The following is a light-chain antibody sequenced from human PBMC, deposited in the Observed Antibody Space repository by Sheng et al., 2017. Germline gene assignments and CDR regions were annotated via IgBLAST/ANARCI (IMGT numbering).Light chain of an antibody. V-gene: IGLV3-1*01. CDR2: QDT. CDR1: KLGHRY. CDR3: QAWDGSSEHVI. Sequence: FDLTQPPSVSVSPGQTVSISCSGNKLGHRYVCWFQQKAGQSPVLVIYQDTKRPSGIPERFSGSNSGNTATLTISGTQAMDEGDYYCQAWDGSSEHVIFGGGTKLTVL. J-gene: IGLJ2*01.